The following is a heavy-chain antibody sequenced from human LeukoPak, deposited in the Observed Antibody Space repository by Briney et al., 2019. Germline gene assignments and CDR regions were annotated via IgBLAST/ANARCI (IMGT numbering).Heavy chain of an antibody. Sequence: GGSLGLSCAASGFTFSSYSMNWVRQAPGKGLEWVSSISSSSSYIYYADSVKGRFTISRDNAKNSLYLQMNSLRAEDTAVYYCARSGSGYYYYMDVWGKGTTVTVSS. CDR1: GFTFSSYS. J-gene: IGHJ6*03. V-gene: IGHV3-21*01. CDR3: ARSGSGYYYYMDV. D-gene: IGHD3-10*01. CDR2: ISSSSSYI.